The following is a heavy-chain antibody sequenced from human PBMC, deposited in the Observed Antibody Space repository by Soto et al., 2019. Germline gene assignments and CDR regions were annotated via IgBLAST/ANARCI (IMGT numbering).Heavy chain of an antibody. CDR3: ARDGTMIVVAITDHSFDP. CDR1: GYTFTSYG. Sequence: ASVKVSCKASGYTFTSYGISWVRQAPGQGLEWMGWISAYNGNTNYAQKLQGRVTMTTDTSTSTAYMELRSLRSDDTAVDYCARDGTMIVVAITDHSFDPWGQGTLVTVSS. J-gene: IGHJ5*02. V-gene: IGHV1-18*01. D-gene: IGHD3-22*01. CDR2: ISAYNGNT.